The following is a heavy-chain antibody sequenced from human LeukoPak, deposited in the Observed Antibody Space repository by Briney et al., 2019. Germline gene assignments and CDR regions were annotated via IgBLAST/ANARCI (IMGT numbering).Heavy chain of an antibody. D-gene: IGHD4-17*01. Sequence: GASVKVSCTFTGYYMQWVRQAPGQGLEWMGWINTYNGNTNYAPKLHGRVTMTTDTPTSTAYMELRSLRFDDTAIYYCARDPTPSDGDYPPDHFDYWGQGTLVTVSS. J-gene: IGHJ4*02. V-gene: IGHV1-18*04. CDR3: ARDPTPSDGDYPPDHFDY. CDR1: FTGYY. CDR2: INTYNGNT.